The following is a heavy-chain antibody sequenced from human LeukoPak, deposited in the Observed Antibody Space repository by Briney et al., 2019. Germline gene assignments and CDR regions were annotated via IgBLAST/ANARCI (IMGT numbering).Heavy chain of an antibody. CDR1: GFTLSDYY. J-gene: IGHJ5*02. D-gene: IGHD2-2*01. CDR3: ASYCSSTSCLGGNWFDP. CDR2: ISSSGSTI. Sequence: PGGSLRLSCAASGFTLSDYYMSWIRQAPGKGLEWVSYISSSGSTIYYADSVKGRFTISRDNAKNSLYLQMNSLRAEDTAVYYCASYCSSTSCLGGNWFDPWGQGTLVTVSS. V-gene: IGHV3-11*01.